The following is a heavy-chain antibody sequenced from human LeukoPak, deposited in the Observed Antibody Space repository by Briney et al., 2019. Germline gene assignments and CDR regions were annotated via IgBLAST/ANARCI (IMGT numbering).Heavy chain of an antibody. CDR3: ARDTLRSKHYYYMDV. V-gene: IGHV4-38-2*02. CDR2: IYHSGST. D-gene: IGHD4-17*01. CDR1: GYSISSGYY. Sequence: PSETLSLTCTVSGYSISSGYYWGWIRQPPGEGLEWIGSIYHSGSTYYNPSLKSRVTISVDTSKNQFSLKLSSVTAADTAVYYCARDTLRSKHYYYMDVWGKGTTVTVSS. J-gene: IGHJ6*03.